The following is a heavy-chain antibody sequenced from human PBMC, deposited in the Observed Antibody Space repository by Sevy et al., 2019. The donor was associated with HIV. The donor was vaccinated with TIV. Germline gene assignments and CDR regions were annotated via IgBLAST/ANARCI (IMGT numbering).Heavy chain of an antibody. J-gene: IGHJ4*02. D-gene: IGHD2-21*02. Sequence: ASVKVSCKASGYTFSSFDIHWVRQAPGQGLEWMGWINPYSGGTHYAQKFQGRVTLTRDTSISVAYMDLTSLRSNDTAGYYCVRDRVYGGDSVTVAGDFWGQGTLVTVSS. V-gene: IGHV1-2*02. CDR2: INPYSGGT. CDR1: GYTFSSFD. CDR3: VRDRVYGGDSVTVAGDF.